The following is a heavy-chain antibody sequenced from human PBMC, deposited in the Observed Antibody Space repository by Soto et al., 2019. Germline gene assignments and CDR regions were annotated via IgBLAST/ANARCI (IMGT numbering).Heavy chain of an antibody. CDR2: IYYSGGT. V-gene: IGHV4-61*08. CDR1: GGSITSGDYY. D-gene: IGHD3-3*01. CDR3: ARESYDFWSGYYGTRWDYYGMDV. Sequence: PSETLSLTCTVSGGSITSGDYYWSWIRQPPGKGLEWIGNIYYSGGTNYNPSLKSRVTISVDTSKNQFSLKLSSVTAADTAVYYCARESYDFWSGYYGTRWDYYGMDVWGQGTTVTVSS. J-gene: IGHJ6*02.